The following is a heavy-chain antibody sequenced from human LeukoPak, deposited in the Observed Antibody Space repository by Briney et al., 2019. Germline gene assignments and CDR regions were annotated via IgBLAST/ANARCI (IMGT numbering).Heavy chain of an antibody. J-gene: IGHJ4*02. V-gene: IGHV3-23*01. CDR2: ISSDGRNT. D-gene: IGHD1-26*01. Sequence: PGGSLRLSWADSGFTISNHAMAWVRRAPGKGLEWVSTISSDGRNTHFADSVNGRFTISRDTSKTTLYLQMNSLTAEDTALYYCAKDVGGSSFFDYWGQGNLVTVSP. CDR1: GFTISNHA. CDR3: AKDVGGSSFFDY.